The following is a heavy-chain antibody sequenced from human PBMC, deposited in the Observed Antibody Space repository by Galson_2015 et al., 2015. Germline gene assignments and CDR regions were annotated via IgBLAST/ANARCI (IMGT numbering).Heavy chain of an antibody. CDR2: ISGSGLDWISSISGRGGAT. CDR3: LQGGLGTRFDT. Sequence: SLRLSCAASGFTFSRNAMTWVRQAAGKGLEWVSSISGSGLDWISSISGRGGATYYADSVKGRFTISRDNSKNTLYLQVSSLRADDTAVYECLQGGLGTRFDTWGQGALATASS. D-gene: IGHD3-16*01. J-gene: IGHJ4*02. CDR1: GFTFSRNA. V-gene: IGHV3-23*01.